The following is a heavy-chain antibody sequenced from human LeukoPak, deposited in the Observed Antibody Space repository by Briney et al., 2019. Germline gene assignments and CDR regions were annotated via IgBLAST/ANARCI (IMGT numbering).Heavy chain of an antibody. CDR2: ISDSGGST. D-gene: IGHD6-19*01. CDR1: GFTFSSYA. Sequence: GGSLRLSCAASGFTFSSYAMSWVRQAPGKGLEWVSTISDSGGSTYYADSVKGRFTISRDNSKNTLYLQMNSLSAEDTAVYYCARSGGWYDYWGQGTLVTVSS. CDR3: ARSGGWYDY. J-gene: IGHJ4*02. V-gene: IGHV3-23*01.